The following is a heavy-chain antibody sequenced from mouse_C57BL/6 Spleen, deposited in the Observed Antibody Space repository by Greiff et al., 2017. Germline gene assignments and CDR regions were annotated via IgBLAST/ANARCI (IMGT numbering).Heavy chain of an antibody. CDR2: IDPEDGET. J-gene: IGHJ2*01. V-gene: IGHV14-2*01. CDR1: GFNIKDYY. D-gene: IGHD1-1*01. Sequence: EVQVVESGAELVKPGASVKLSCTASGFNIKDYYMHWVKQRTEQGLEWIGRIDPEDGETKYAPKFQGKATITADTSSNTAYLQLSSLTSEDTAVYYCASSPYGSSQGVYYFDYWGQGTTLTVSS. CDR3: ASSPYGSSQGVYYFDY.